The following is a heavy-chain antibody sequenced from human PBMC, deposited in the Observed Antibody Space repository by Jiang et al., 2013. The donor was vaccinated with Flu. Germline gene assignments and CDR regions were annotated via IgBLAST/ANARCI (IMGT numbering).Heavy chain of an antibody. CDR2: INAGNGNT. CDR3: ARMVGSSAYYDSSGYSNDAFDI. Sequence: GAEVKKPGASVKVSCKASGYTFTSYAMHWVRQAPGQRLEWMGWINAGNGNTKYSQKFQGRVTITRDTSASTAYMELSSLRSEDTAVYYCARMVGSSAYYDSSGYSNDAFDIWGQGTMVTVSS. CDR1: GYTFTSYA. J-gene: IGHJ3*02. D-gene: IGHD3-22*01. V-gene: IGHV1-3*01.